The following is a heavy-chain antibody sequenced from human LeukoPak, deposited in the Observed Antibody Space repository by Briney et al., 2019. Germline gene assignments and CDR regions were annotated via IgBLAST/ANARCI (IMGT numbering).Heavy chain of an antibody. CDR2: IRSKANSYAT. CDR1: GFTFSGTA. D-gene: IGHD2-2*03. V-gene: IGHV3-73*01. J-gene: IGHJ6*03. CDR3: TRQVEIVVVPAAMAYYYMDV. Sequence: GGSLRLTCADSGFTFSGTAMHWVRQASGKGLEWVGRIRSKANSYATAYAASVKGRFTISRDDSKNTAYLQMNSLKTEDTAVYYCTRQVEIVVVPAAMAYYYMDVWGKGTTVTVSS.